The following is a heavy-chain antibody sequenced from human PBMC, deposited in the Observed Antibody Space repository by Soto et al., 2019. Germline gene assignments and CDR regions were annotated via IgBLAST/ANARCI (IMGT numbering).Heavy chain of an antibody. Sequence: QVQLVESGGGVGQPGRSLRLSCEASGFTFNNYAIHWVRQAPGRGLEWVAVISHDGGNIFYAESVKGRFAISRDNFMNTMYLQMNSVRGEDTAVYYCAREANGKTRYYDYLDFWGQGTLVTVSS. CDR1: GFTFNNYA. J-gene: IGHJ4*02. CDR3: AREANGKTRYYDYLDF. CDR2: ISHDGGNI. D-gene: IGHD3-22*01. V-gene: IGHV3-30*09.